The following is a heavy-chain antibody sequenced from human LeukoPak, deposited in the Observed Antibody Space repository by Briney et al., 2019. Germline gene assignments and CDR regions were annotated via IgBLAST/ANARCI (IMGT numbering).Heavy chain of an antibody. V-gene: IGHV4-59*01. D-gene: IGHD1-26*01. J-gene: IGHJ2*01. CDR3: ARDVGATSSSYWYFDL. Sequence: PSETLSLTCTVSGGSISSYYWSWLRQPPGKGLEWIGYIYYSGSTNYNPSLTSRVTISVDTSKNQFSLKLSSVTAADTAVYYCARDVGATSSSYWYFDLWGRGTLVTVSS. CDR1: GGSISSYY. CDR2: IYYSGST.